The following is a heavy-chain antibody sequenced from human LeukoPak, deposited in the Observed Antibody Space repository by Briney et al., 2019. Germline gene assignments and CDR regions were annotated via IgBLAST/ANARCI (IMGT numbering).Heavy chain of an antibody. CDR1: GYTFTGYY. CDR3: ARVTHNYYDSSGYYALDI. J-gene: IGHJ3*02. CDR2: INPNSGGT. V-gene: IGHV1-2*02. D-gene: IGHD3-22*01. Sequence: ASVKVSCKASGYTFTGYYMHWVRQAPGQGLEWMGWINPNSGGTNYAQKFQGRVTMTRDTSISTAYMELSRLRSDDTAVYYCARVTHNYYDSSGYYALDIWGQGTMVTVSS.